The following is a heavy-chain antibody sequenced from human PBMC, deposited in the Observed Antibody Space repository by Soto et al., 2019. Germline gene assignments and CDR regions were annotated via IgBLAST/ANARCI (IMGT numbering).Heavy chain of an antibody. V-gene: IGHV1-69*02. CDR3: ARLVRGYSGYRPGFDY. Sequence: ASVKVSCKASGGTFSSYTISWVRQAPGQGLEWMGRIILILGIANYAQKFQGRVTITADKSTSTAYMELSSLRSEDTAVYYSARLVRGYSGYRPGFDYWGQGTLVTVSS. CDR2: IILILGIA. CDR1: GGTFSSYT. D-gene: IGHD5-12*01. J-gene: IGHJ4*02.